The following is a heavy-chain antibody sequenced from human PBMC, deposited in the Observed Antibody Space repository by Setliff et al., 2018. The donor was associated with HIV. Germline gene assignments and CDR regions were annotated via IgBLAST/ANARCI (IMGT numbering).Heavy chain of an antibody. CDR1: GYTFTSYG. Sequence: ASVKVSCKASGYTFTSYGISWVRQAPGQGLEWMGWISAYNGNTNYAQKLQGRVTMTTDTSTSTAYMGLRSLRSDDTAVYYCARMIVLSASSPPNAFDIWGQGTMVT. CDR3: ARMIVLSASSPPNAFDI. CDR2: ISAYNGNT. D-gene: IGHD3-22*01. J-gene: IGHJ3*02. V-gene: IGHV1-18*01.